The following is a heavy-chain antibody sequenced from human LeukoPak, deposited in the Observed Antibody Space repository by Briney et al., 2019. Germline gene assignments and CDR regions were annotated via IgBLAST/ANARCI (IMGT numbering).Heavy chain of an antibody. J-gene: IGHJ4*02. CDR2: ISGSGGST. D-gene: IGHD4-23*01. CDR1: GFTFSSYA. CDR3: AKDGSTVVTTTGGFFDY. Sequence: GGSLRLSCAASGFTFSSYAMGWVRQAPGKGLEWVSAISGSGGSTYYADSVKGRFTISRDNSKNTLYLQMNSLRAEDTAVYYCAKDGSTVVTTTGGFFDYWGQGTLVTVSS. V-gene: IGHV3-23*01.